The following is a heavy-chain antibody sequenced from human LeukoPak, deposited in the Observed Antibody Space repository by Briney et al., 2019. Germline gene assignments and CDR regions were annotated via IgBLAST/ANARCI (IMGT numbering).Heavy chain of an antibody. J-gene: IGHJ4*02. CDR2: IYSSDT. Sequence: GGSLRLSCAASGFTVSSNYMSWVRQAPGKGLEWVSVIYSSDTYYADSVKGRFTISRDNSKNTLYLQMNGLRVEDTAVYYCARGSYFDYWGQGTLVTVSS. CDR3: ARGSYFDY. V-gene: IGHV3-53*01. CDR1: GFTVSSNY.